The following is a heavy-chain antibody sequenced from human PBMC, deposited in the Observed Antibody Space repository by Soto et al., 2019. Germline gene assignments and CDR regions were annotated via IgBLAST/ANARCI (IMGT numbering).Heavy chain of an antibody. CDR2: ITGSGGLT. CDR3: AKGSAQQLWYKAPGQS. V-gene: IGHV3-23*01. CDR1: GFPFSDYA. D-gene: IGHD2-15*01. Sequence: GGSLRLSCAVTGFPFSDYAMPWVRQAPGKWLEWVSGITGSGGLTYYADVVKGRFTVSRDNSVNTLYLQMESLRADDTAVYYCAKGSAQQLWYKAPGQSWGQGTQVTSPQ. J-gene: IGHJ5*02.